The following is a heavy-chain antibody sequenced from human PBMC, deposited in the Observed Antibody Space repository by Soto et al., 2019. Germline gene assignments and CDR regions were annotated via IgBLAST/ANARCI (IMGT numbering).Heavy chain of an antibody. CDR2: INSDGSST. J-gene: IGHJ4*02. V-gene: IGHV3-74*01. D-gene: IGHD5-12*01. CDR1: GFTFSSYW. CDR3: ARDGGGYDWDY. Sequence: EVQLVEAGGGLVQPGGSLRLSCAASGFTFSSYWMHWVRQAPGKGLVWVSRINSDGSSTSYADSVKGRFTISRYNAKNTLYLQMNSLRAEDTAVYYCARDGGGYDWDYWGQGTLVTVSS.